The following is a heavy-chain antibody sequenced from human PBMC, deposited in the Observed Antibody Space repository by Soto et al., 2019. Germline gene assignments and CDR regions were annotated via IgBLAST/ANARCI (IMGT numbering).Heavy chain of an antibody. D-gene: IGHD3-3*01. CDR3: ARGSDYYYYGMDV. J-gene: IGHJ6*02. Sequence: SETLSLTCTVSGGSISSGDYYWSWIRQPPGKGLEWIGYIYYSGSTYYNPSLKSRVTISVDTSKNQFSLKLSSVTAADTAVYYCARGSDYYYYGMDVWGQGTTVTVSS. CDR1: GGSISSGDYY. CDR2: IYYSGST. V-gene: IGHV4-30-4*01.